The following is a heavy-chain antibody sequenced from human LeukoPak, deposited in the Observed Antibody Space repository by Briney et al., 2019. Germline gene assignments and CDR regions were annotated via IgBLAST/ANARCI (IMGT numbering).Heavy chain of an antibody. V-gene: IGHV1-69*05. J-gene: IGHJ4*02. CDR1: GGTFSSYA. CDR3: ARDRLYYDFWSGYLSEAIPPSFDY. CDR2: IIPIFGTA. D-gene: IGHD3-3*01. Sequence: GASVKVSCKASGGTFSSYAISWVRQAPGQGLEWMGGIIPIFGTANYAQKFQGRVTITTDESTSTAYMELSSLRSEDTAVYYCARDRLYYDFWSGYLSEAIPPSFDYWGQGTLVTVSS.